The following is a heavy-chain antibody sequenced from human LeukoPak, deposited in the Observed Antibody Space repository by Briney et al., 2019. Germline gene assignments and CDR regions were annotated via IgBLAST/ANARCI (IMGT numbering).Heavy chain of an antibody. V-gene: IGHV3-21*04. CDR3: LRGDTRDY. J-gene: IGHJ4*02. D-gene: IGHD2-2*01. CDR2: IGSSGANM. Sequence: GGSLRLSCEASGFTFSTYTMNWVRQAPGKGLEWVSSIGSSGANMHYADSVRGRFTISRDNAKNSLFLQINSQRAEDTAIYYCLRGDTRDYWGQGTLVTVSS. CDR1: GFTFSTYT.